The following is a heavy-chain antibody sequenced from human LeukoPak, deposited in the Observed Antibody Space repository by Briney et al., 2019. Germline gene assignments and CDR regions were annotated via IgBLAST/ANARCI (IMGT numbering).Heavy chain of an antibody. D-gene: IGHD3-10*01. Sequence: SETLSLTCTVSGGSISSYYWSWIRQPPGKGLEWIGYIYYSGSTNYNPSLKSRVTISVDTSKNQFSLKLSSVTAADTAVYYCARHLGNYGSGRLFDYWGQGTLVTVSS. CDR2: IYYSGST. J-gene: IGHJ4*02. V-gene: IGHV4-59*08. CDR3: ARHLGNYGSGRLFDY. CDR1: GGSISSYY.